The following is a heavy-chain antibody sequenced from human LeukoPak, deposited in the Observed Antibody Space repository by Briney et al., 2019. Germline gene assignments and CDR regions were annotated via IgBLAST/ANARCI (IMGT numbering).Heavy chain of an antibody. V-gene: IGHV4-39*01. J-gene: IGHJ4*02. CDR3: ARRMYD. CDR2: IYYSGST. Sequence: PETLSLTCTVSGGSISSSSYYWGWIRQPPGKGLEWIESIYYSGSTYYNPSLKSRVTISVSTSKNQFSLKLSSVTAADTAVYYCARRMYDWGQGTLVTVSS. D-gene: IGHD2-15*01. CDR1: GGSISSSSYY.